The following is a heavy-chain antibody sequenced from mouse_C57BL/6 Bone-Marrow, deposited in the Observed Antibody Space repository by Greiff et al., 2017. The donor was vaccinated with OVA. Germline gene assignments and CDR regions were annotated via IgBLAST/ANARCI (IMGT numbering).Heavy chain of an antibody. V-gene: IGHV14-3*01. CDR1: GFNIKNTY. CDR3: ARSVYDGYFFAMDY. J-gene: IGHJ4*01. D-gene: IGHD2-3*01. Sequence: VHVKQSVAELVRPGASVKLSCTASGFNIKNTYMRWVKQRPEQGLEWIGRIDPANGNAKYAPKFQGKATITADTSSNTAYLQLSSLTSEDTAIYYCARSVYDGYFFAMDYWGQGTSVTVSS. CDR2: IDPANGNA.